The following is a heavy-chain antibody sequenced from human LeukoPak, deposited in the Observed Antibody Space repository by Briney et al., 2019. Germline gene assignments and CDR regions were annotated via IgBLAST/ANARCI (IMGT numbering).Heavy chain of an antibody. J-gene: IGHJ4*02. D-gene: IGHD2-2*02. CDR3: AKREQIVVVPAAIDY. Sequence: GGSLRLSCAASGFTFSSYAMHWVRQAPGKGLEWVAVISYDGSNKYYADSVKGRFTISRDNSKNTLYLQMNSLRAEDTAVYYCAKREQIVVVPAAIDYWGQGTLVTVSS. V-gene: IGHV3-30-3*02. CDR1: GFTFSSYA. CDR2: ISYDGSNK.